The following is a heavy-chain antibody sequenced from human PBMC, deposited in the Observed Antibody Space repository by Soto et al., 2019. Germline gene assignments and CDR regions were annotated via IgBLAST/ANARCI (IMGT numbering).Heavy chain of an antibody. V-gene: IGHV1-24*01. J-gene: IGHJ4*02. CDR1: GYTLTELS. D-gene: IGHD3-10*01. CDR3: ATRRELYYASGSYYPN. CDR2: FDPEDGET. Sequence: ASVKVSCKVSGYTLTELSMHWVRQAPGKGLGWMGGFDPEDGETIYAQKFQGRVTMTEDTSTDTAYMELSSLRSEDTAVYYCATRRELYYASGSYYPNWGQGTLVTVSS.